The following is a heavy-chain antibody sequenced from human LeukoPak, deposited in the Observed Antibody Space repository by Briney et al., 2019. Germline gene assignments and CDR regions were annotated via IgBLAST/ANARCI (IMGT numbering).Heavy chain of an antibody. D-gene: IGHD6-6*01. CDR3: ARGLPNRSSSGLIDY. Sequence: SETLSLTCAVYGESFSDYSWSWIRQSPGKGLEWIGEINHSGDTNYNPSLKSRVTISVDTPKNQFSLKLNSVTAADTAVYYCARGLPNRSSSGLIDYWGQGTLVTVSS. J-gene: IGHJ4*02. V-gene: IGHV4-34*01. CDR1: GESFSDYS. CDR2: INHSGDT.